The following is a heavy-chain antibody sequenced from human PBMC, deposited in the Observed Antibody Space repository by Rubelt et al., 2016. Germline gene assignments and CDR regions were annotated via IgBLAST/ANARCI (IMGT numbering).Heavy chain of an antibody. V-gene: IGHV2-5*02. J-gene: IGHJ4*02. D-gene: IGHD2-15*01. Sequence: QITLKESGPTLVKPTQTLTLTCTFSGFSLSTSGVAVGWIRQPPGKALEWLALISWADDKRYSPSLKSRHTIPQDTSNNQVVLTTTNMDPGVTATYYCAHSPYCTGGSCYHNFAYWGQGTLVTVSS. CDR2: ISWADDK. CDR3: AHSPYCTGGSCYHNFAY. CDR1: GFSLSTSGVA.